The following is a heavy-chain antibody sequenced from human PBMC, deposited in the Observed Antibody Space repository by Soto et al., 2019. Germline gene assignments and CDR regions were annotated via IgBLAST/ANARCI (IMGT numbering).Heavy chain of an antibody. CDR3: ARGFGRGWIQLTTFDN. D-gene: IGHD5-18*01. Sequence: SETLSLTCTVSGGSVTSGSYYWSWLRQPPGKGLEWIGYIYYSGSTNYNPSLKSRVTISADTSKNQFSLRLTSVTAADTAAYFCARGFGRGWIQLTTFDNWGQGTLVTVSS. CDR1: GGSVTSGSYY. J-gene: IGHJ4*02. V-gene: IGHV4-61*01. CDR2: IYYSGST.